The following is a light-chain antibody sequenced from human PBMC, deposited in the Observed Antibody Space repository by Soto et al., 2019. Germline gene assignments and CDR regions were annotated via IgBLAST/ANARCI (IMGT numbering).Light chain of an antibody. CDR2: DAS. J-gene: IGKJ1*01. Sequence: DIHMTQSPSTLSASVGDRVTITCRASQSISSWLAWYQKKQGKAPKILIYDASSLESGVQSRFSVIGYGTEFTLTISSLQPDDFATYYCQKYNSYPWTFGQGTKVDIK. V-gene: IGKV1-5*01. CDR3: QKYNSYPWT. CDR1: QSISSW.